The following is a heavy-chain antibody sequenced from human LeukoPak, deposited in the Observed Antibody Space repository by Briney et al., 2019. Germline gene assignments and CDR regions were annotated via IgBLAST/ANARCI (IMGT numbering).Heavy chain of an antibody. Sequence: GGSLRLSCAASGFTFSSYAMHWVRQAPGKGLEGVAVISYDGSNKYYADSVKGRFTISRDNSKNTLYLQMNSLRAEDTAVYYCARDYYYYGMDVWGQGTTVTVSS. CDR3: ARDYYYYGMDV. CDR1: GFTFSSYA. CDR2: ISYDGSNK. J-gene: IGHJ6*02. V-gene: IGHV3-30-3*01.